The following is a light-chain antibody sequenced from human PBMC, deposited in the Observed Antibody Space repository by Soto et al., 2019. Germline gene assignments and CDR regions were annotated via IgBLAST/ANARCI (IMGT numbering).Light chain of an antibody. J-gene: IGLJ1*01. V-gene: IGLV2-8*01. CDR2: EVN. Sequence: QSALTQPPSASRSPGQSVAISCAGTSSDVGGYNYVSWYQQHPGKARKLMIYEVNKRPSGVPDRCTGSKSGNTASLTASGLQGKVEAHYYCSASARSSNVFGTGTKVPVL. CDR1: SSDVGGYNY. CDR3: SASARSSNV.